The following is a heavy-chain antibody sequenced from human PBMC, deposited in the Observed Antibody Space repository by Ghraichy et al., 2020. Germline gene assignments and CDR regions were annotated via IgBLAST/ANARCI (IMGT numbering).Heavy chain of an antibody. D-gene: IGHD3-10*01. V-gene: IGHV1-8*01. J-gene: IGHJ4*02. CDR3: ARRGLHYSGSGSYTY. Sequence: ASVKVSCKASGYTFTTYDLNWVRQATGQGPEWMGWMNPNSGNTGYAQKFQGRITMTTNTSISTAYMELSNLISEDTAVYYCARRGLHYSGSGSYTYWGQGSLVTVSS. CDR1: GYTFTTYD. CDR2: MNPNSGNT.